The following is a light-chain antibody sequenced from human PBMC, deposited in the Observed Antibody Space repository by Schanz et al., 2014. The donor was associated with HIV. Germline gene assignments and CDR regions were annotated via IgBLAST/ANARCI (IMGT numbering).Light chain of an antibody. CDR1: SSDIGAYDY. J-gene: IGLJ3*02. Sequence: QSVLTQPASVSGSPGQSITISCTGTSSDIGAYDYVSWYQQHPGRPPKLIIYDVSVRPSGISDRFSGSKSGNTASLTISGLQAEDEADYYCSSYTSSSTWVFGGGTKLTVL. CDR2: DVS. CDR3: SSYTSSSTWV. V-gene: IGLV2-14*03.